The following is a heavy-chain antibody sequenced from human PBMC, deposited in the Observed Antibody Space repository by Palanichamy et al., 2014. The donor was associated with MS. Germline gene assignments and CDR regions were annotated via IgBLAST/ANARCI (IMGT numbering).Heavy chain of an antibody. CDR2: FDPEDGET. CDR1: GYTLTELS. Sequence: QVQLVQSGAEVKKPGASVKVSCKVSGYTLTELSMHWVRQAPGKGLEWMGGFDPEDGETIYAQKFQGRVTMTEDTSTDTAYMELSSLRSEDTAVYYCATEPIFGVFPRYYYGMDVRGQGTTVTVSS. D-gene: IGHD3-3*01. CDR3: ATEPIFGVFPRYYYGMDV. J-gene: IGHJ6*02. V-gene: IGHV1-24*01.